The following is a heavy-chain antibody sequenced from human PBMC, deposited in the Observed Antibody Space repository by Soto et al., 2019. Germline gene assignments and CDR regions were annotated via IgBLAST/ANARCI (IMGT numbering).Heavy chain of an antibody. J-gene: IGHJ4*02. CDR3: ASTVYYYDSSGYYPTDY. CDR2: IRSDGSST. D-gene: IGHD3-22*01. Sequence: GGSLRLSCAASGFTFSNYWMHWVRQAPGKGLVWVSRIRSDGSSTTYADSVKGRFTISRDNSKNTLYLQMNSLRAEDTAVYYCASTVYYYDSSGYYPTDYWGQGNLVTVSS. V-gene: IGHV3-74*01. CDR1: GFTFSNYW.